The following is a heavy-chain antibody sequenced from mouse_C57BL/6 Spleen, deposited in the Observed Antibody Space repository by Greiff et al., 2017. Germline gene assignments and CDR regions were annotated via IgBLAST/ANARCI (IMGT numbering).Heavy chain of an antibody. CDR1: GYTFTSYW. CDR2: IHPNSGST. D-gene: IGHD2-4*01. Sequence: QVQLQQPGAELVKPGASVKLSCKASGYTFTSYWMHWVKQRPGQGLEWIGMIHPNSGSTNYNEKFKSKATLTVDKSSSTAYMQLSSLTSEDSAVYYCARWDYDDPGAMDYWGQGTSVTVSS. J-gene: IGHJ4*01. CDR3: ARWDYDDPGAMDY. V-gene: IGHV1-64*01.